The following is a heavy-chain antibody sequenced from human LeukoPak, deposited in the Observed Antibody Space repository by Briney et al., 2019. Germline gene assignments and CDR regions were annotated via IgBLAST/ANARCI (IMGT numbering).Heavy chain of an antibody. J-gene: IGHJ4*02. V-gene: IGHV4-39*07. D-gene: IGHD3-22*01. CDR2: IYYSGST. Sequence: PGGSLRLSCAASGFTFSSYVMNWVRQPPGKGLEWIGSIYYSGSTYYNPSLKSRVTISGDTSMDQFSLRLRSVTAADTAVYYCARVTGYMIEDYFDYWGQGTLVTVSS. CDR1: GFTFSSYV. CDR3: ARVTGYMIEDYFDY.